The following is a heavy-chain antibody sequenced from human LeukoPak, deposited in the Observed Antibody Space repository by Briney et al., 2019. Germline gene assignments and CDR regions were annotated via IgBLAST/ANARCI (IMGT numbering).Heavy chain of an antibody. J-gene: IGHJ4*02. CDR2: IYYRGST. Sequence: SETLSLTCTVSGGSFSSYYWSWIRQPPGKGLEWIGYIYYRGSTDYNPSLKSRVTMSLDTSKNQFSLNLSSVTAADTAVYYCARAVITFGGVVAKGFDCWGQGTLVTVSS. CDR3: ARAVITFGGVVAKGFDC. V-gene: IGHV4-59*01. D-gene: IGHD3-16*02. CDR1: GGSFSSYY.